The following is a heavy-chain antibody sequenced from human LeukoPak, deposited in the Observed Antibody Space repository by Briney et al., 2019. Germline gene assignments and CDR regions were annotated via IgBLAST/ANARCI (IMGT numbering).Heavy chain of an antibody. CDR1: GGSISSYY. CDR3: ARGARGYSYG. Sequence: PSETLSLTCTVSGGSISSYYWSWIRQPPGKGLEWIGYIYTIGSTNYNPSLKSRVTISVDTSKNKFSLKLNSVTAADTAVYYCARGARGYSYGWGQGTLVTVSS. V-gene: IGHV4-4*09. J-gene: IGHJ4*02. D-gene: IGHD5-18*01. CDR2: IYTIGST.